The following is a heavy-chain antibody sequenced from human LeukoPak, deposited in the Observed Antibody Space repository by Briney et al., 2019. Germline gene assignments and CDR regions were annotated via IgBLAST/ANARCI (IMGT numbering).Heavy chain of an antibody. CDR3: ARHLGVGSYPLDS. CDR2: IYSSGTT. D-gene: IGHD3-16*01. Sequence: SETLPLTCSVSGGSLSNHYWSWIRQPPGKGLEWIAHIYSSGTTTYNPSLKSRVTISLDTSKSQISLKVTSVTAADTAVYYCARHLGVGSYPLDSRGQGTLVTVSS. CDR1: GGSLSNHY. J-gene: IGHJ4*02. V-gene: IGHV4-59*08.